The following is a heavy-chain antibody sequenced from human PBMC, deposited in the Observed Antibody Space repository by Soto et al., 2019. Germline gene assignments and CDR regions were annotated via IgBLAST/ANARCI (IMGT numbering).Heavy chain of an antibody. CDR3: ASGYDSSGYYYY. Sequence: SSETLSLTCAVSGGSISSGGYSWSWIRQPPGKGLEWIGYIYHSGSTYYNPSLKSRVTISVDTSKNQFSLKLSSVTAADTAVYYCASGYDSSGYYYYWGQGTLVTVSS. J-gene: IGHJ4*02. D-gene: IGHD3-22*01. CDR1: GGSISSGGYS. V-gene: IGHV4-30-2*05. CDR2: IYHSGST.